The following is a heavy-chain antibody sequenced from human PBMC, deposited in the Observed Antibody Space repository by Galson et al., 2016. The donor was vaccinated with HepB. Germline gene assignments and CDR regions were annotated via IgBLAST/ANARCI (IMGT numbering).Heavy chain of an antibody. CDR3: ARALGLLYYFGLDV. Sequence: SLRLSCAASGFTFSTYAMYWVRQAPGKGLEYVSAINNNGIYTHYADSVTGRFTISRDNSKNTLYLQMNSLRPEDTAVYYCARALGLLYYFGLDVWGPGTTVTVSS. D-gene: IGHD3-16*01. CDR1: GFTFSTYA. J-gene: IGHJ6*02. V-gene: IGHV3-64*02. CDR2: INNNGIYT.